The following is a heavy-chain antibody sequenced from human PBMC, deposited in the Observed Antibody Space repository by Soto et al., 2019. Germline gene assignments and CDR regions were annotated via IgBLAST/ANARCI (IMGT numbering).Heavy chain of an antibody. D-gene: IGHD5-12*01. V-gene: IGHV3-74*01. CDR2: IKGDGSST. Sequence: EVQLVESGGGLVQPGGSLRLSCAASGFTFNNYWMHWVRQAPGKGLVWVSRIKGDGSSTTYADSVKGRFTISRDNAKDTLYLQMNSLRVEDTAVYYCAREYRTLLYGMDVWGQGTTVTVSS. J-gene: IGHJ6*02. CDR1: GFTFNNYW. CDR3: AREYRTLLYGMDV.